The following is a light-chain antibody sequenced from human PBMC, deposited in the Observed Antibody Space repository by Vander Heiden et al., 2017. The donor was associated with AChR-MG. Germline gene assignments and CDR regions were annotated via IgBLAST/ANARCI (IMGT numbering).Light chain of an antibody. Sequence: EVVLTQSPGTLSLSPGERATLYCRASQSVDSNYLAWYRQKPGQAPRLLIYDASTRASGIPDRFRGSWFWTDFTLTIRRLGPEDFAVYYLQQYDKLPPRYTFCQRTKLEIK. CDR1: QSVDSNY. CDR3: QQYDKLPPRYT. CDR2: DAS. J-gene: IGKJ2*01. V-gene: IGKV3-20*01.